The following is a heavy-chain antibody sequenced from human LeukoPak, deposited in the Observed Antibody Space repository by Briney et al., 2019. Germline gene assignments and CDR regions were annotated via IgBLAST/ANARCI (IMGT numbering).Heavy chain of an antibody. CDR3: VRDIRYAFDV. V-gene: IGHV3-48*02. CDR2: ITTSGSHI. Sequence: GGSLRLSCAASGFTFSSYTMNWVRQAPGEGLEWLSYITTSGSHIYHADSVKGRFTISRDNAKNSLYLQMNSLRDEDTAVYFCVRDIRYAFDVWGQGTVVTVS. CDR1: GFTFSSYT. J-gene: IGHJ3*01.